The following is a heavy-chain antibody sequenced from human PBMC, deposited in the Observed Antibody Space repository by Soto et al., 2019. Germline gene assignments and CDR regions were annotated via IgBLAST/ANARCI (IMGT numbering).Heavy chain of an antibody. V-gene: IGHV1-69*13. CDR1: GGTFSSYA. D-gene: IGHD3-10*01. CDR3: ANGDRGGRVAF. CDR2: IIPIFGTA. J-gene: IGHJ4*02. Sequence: SVKVSCKASGGTFSSYAISWVRQAPGQGLEWMGGIIPIFGTADYAQKFQGRVTITADESTSTAYMELSSLRSDDTAVYYCANGDRGGRVAFWGQGTLDTVSS.